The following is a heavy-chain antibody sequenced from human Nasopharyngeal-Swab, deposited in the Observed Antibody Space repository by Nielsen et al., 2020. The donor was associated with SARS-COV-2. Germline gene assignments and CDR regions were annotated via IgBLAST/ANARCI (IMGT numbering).Heavy chain of an antibody. J-gene: IGHJ4*02. Sequence: GSLRLSCTVSGGSTSSSTYYWAWIRQPPGKGLEWIGSIYYGGSTYYNPSLKSRVTISVDTSQNQFSLKLSSVTAADTAVYYCATLSSSWYEYYFDYWGQGTLVTVSS. CDR3: ATLSSSWYEYYFDY. CDR1: GGSTSSSTYY. CDR2: IYYGGST. V-gene: IGHV4-39*01. D-gene: IGHD6-13*01.